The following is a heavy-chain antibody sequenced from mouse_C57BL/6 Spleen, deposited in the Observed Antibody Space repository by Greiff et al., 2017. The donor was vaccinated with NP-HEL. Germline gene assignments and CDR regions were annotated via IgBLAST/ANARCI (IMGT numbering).Heavy chain of an antibody. CDR2: IYPGDGDT. V-gene: IGHV1-80*01. CDR1: GYAFSSYW. J-gene: IGHJ1*03. CDR3: ARFGDSYWYFDV. Sequence: VQLQQSGAELVKPGASVKISCKASGYAFSSYWMNWVKQRPGKGLGWIGQIYPGDGDTNYNGKFKGKATLTADKSSSTAYMQLSSLTSEDSAVYFCARFGDSYWYFDVWGTGTTVTVSS.